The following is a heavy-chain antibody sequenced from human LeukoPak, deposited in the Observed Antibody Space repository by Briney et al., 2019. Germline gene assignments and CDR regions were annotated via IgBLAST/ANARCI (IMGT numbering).Heavy chain of an antibody. V-gene: IGHV1-46*01. CDR1: GYTFTGYY. J-gene: IGHJ5*02. Sequence: ASVKVSCKASGYTFTGYYVHWVRQAPGQGLEWMGIINPSSGRTSYAQKFQGRVTMTRDMSTSTVYMELSSLISDDTAVYYCAREGDFGVVTNWFDPWGQGTLVTVSS. D-gene: IGHD3-3*01. CDR2: INPSSGRT. CDR3: AREGDFGVVTNWFDP.